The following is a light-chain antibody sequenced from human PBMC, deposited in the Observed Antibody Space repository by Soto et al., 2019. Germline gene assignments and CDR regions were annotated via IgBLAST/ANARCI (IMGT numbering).Light chain of an antibody. V-gene: IGKV3-11*01. Sequence: EMVLTQSPGTLSLSPGERATLSCRASQSVSSYLAWYQQKPGQAPRLLIYDASNRATGIPARFSGSGSGTDFTLTISSLEPEDFAVYYCQQRSNWPPRVTFGQGTRLENK. CDR1: QSVSSY. CDR3: QQRSNWPPRVT. J-gene: IGKJ5*01. CDR2: DAS.